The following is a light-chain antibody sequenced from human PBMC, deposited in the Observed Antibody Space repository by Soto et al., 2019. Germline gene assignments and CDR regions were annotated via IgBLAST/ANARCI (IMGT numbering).Light chain of an antibody. CDR3: QQYNNWPRGFT. Sequence: EIVMTQSPATLSVSPGERATLSCRASQSVSSNLAWYQQKPGQAPRLLIYGASTRATGIPGRFSGSGSGTEFTLTISSLQSEDFAVYYCQQYNNWPRGFTFGPGTKVDIK. J-gene: IGKJ3*01. CDR2: GAS. CDR1: QSVSSN. V-gene: IGKV3-15*01.